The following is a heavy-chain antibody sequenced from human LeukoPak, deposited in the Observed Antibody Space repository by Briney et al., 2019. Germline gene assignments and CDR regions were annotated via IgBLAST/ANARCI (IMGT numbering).Heavy chain of an antibody. CDR3: TTDYYGSGSYPDAFDI. V-gene: IGHV3-15*01. D-gene: IGHD3-10*01. CDR2: IKGKTDGGTT. CDR1: GFTFSNAW. J-gene: IGHJ3*02. Sequence: GGSVRLSCAASGFTFSNAWMSWVRQAPGKGLEWVGRIKGKTDGGTTDYAAPVKGRFTISRDDSKNTLYLQMNSLKTEDTAVYYCTTDYYGSGSYPDAFDIWGRGTMGSVSS.